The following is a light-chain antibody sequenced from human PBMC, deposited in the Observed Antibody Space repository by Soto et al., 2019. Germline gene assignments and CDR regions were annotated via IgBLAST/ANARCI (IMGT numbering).Light chain of an antibody. CDR1: SSDVGGYNY. CDR3: SSYTSSSTRV. CDR2: EVN. V-gene: IGLV2-14*01. J-gene: IGLJ3*02. Sequence: QSALTQPASVSGSPGQSITISCTGTSSDVGGYNYVSWYQQHPGKAPKLMIYEVNNRPSGVSNRFSGSKFGNTASLTISGLQAEDEADYYCSSYTSSSTRVFGGGTKLTVL.